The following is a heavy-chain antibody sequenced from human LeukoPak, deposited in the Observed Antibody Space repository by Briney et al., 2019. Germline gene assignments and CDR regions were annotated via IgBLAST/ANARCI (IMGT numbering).Heavy chain of an antibody. J-gene: IGHJ4*02. V-gene: IGHV3-15*01. Sequence: GGSLRLSCAASGFTFDDYGMSWVRQASGKGLEWVGLIKSKTDGGTTDYAAPVKGRFTISRDDSKNTLYLQMNSLKTEDTAVYYCTTQQLVFDYWGQGTLVTVSS. CDR1: GFTFDDYG. CDR3: TTQQLVFDY. CDR2: IKSKTDGGTT. D-gene: IGHD6-13*01.